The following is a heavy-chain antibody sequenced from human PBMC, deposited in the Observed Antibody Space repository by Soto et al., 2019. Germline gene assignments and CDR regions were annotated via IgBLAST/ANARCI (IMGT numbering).Heavy chain of an antibody. CDR2: IWHDGSQK. V-gene: IGHV3-33*01. J-gene: IGHJ3*02. Sequence: QVQLVESGGGVVQPERSLRLSCTASGLTFSSYGIHWVRQAPGKGLEWVAVIWHDGSQKYYADSVRGRFIISRDNSKNTAYLQMNSLRAEDTAVYYCEGRDDPFHIWGQGTMVTVSS. CDR1: GLTFSSYG. CDR3: EGRDDPFHI.